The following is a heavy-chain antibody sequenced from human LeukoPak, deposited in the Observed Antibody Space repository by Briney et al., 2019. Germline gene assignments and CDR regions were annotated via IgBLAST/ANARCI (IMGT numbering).Heavy chain of an antibody. Sequence: PGGSLRLSCAASGFTFGSYGMHWVRQAPGKGLEWVAFIRYDGSNKYYADSVRGRFTISRDNSKNTLYLQMNSLRAEDTAVYYCAKPWRPGSGSYDLGHWGQGTLVTVSS. V-gene: IGHV3-30*02. CDR2: IRYDGSNK. J-gene: IGHJ4*02. CDR3: AKPWRPGSGSYDLGH. CDR1: GFTFGSYG. D-gene: IGHD1-26*01.